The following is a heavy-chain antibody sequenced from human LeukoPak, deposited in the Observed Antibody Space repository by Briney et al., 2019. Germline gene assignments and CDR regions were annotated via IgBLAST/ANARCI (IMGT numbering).Heavy chain of an antibody. CDR3: ARGYRSSSWYRYYFDY. J-gene: IGHJ4*02. CDR2: INHSVST. Sequence: SETLSLTCAVYGGSFSGYYWSWIRQPPGKGLEWIGEINHSVSTNDNPSLKSRVTISVDTSKTEFSLKLSSVTDADTAVYYCARGYRSSSWYRYYFDYWGQGTLVTVSS. CDR1: GGSFSGYY. D-gene: IGHD6-13*01. V-gene: IGHV4-34*01.